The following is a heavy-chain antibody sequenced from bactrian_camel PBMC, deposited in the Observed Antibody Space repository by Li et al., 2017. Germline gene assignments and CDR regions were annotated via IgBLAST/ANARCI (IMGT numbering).Heavy chain of an antibody. V-gene: IGHV3-2*01. CDR3: AAVSGY. J-gene: IGHJ6*01. Sequence: HVQLVESGGGLVQPGGSLRLSCAASGFTFGDLYMSWVRLAPGKGLEWVSNLYTDGITHYADSVKSRFTISKDNAKSTLYLEMKSLKPEDTAVYFCAAVSGYWGQGTQVTVS. CDR1: GFTFGDLY. CDR2: LYTDGIT.